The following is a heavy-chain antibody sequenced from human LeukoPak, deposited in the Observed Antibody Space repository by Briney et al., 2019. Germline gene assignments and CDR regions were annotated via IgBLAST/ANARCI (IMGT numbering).Heavy chain of an antibody. J-gene: IGHJ4*02. V-gene: IGHV4-38-2*02. CDR3: ATTLLGTTVTYFDY. CDR2: IYHSGST. CDR1: GDSISSGYY. D-gene: IGHD4-17*01. Sequence: SETLSLTCTVSGDSISSGYYWGWIRQPPGKGLERIGSIYHSGSTYYNPSLKSRVTISVDTSKSQFSLKLSSVTAADTAVYYCATTLLGTTVTYFDYWGQGTLVTVSS.